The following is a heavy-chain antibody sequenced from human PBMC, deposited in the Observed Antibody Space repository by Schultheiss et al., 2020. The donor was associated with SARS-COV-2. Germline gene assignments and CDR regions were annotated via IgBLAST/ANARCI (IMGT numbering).Heavy chain of an antibody. CDR3: ARLFYCSSTSCYWHYYYGMDV. CDR1: GGSITSSY. D-gene: IGHD2-2*01. J-gene: IGHJ6*02. Sequence: SETLSLTCTVSGGSITSSYWSWIRQPPGKGLEWIGEINHSGSTNYNPSLKSRVTISVDTSKNQFSLKLSSVTAADTAVYYCARLFYCSSTSCYWHYYYGMDVWGQGTTVTVSS. V-gene: IGHV4-34*01. CDR2: INHSGST.